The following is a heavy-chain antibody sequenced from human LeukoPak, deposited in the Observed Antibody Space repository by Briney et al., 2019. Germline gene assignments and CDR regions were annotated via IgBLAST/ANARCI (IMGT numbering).Heavy chain of an antibody. D-gene: IGHD4-23*01. CDR3: ARQDGKELHY. Sequence: ASVKVSCKASGYTFTGYYMHWVRQAPGQGGEWMGRINPNSGGTNYAEQFQGRVTMTRDTSISKAYMEQSRLRSYDTAVYYCARQDGKELHYWGQGNLVTVSS. CDR1: GYTFTGYY. J-gene: IGHJ4*02. CDR2: INPNSGGT. V-gene: IGHV1-2*06.